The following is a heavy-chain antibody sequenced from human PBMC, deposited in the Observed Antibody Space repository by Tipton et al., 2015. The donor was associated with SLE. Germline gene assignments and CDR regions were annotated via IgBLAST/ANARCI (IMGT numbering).Heavy chain of an antibody. CDR3: ARLFYSSSSTGAFDI. Sequence: TLSLTCTVSGGSISSGDYYWSWIRQPPGKGLEWIGEINHSGSTNYNPSLKSRVTISVDTSKNQFSLKLSSVTAADTAVYYCARLFYSSSSTGAFDIWGQGTMVTVSS. CDR2: INHSGST. V-gene: IGHV4-30-4*01. J-gene: IGHJ3*02. CDR1: GGSISSGDYY. D-gene: IGHD6-13*01.